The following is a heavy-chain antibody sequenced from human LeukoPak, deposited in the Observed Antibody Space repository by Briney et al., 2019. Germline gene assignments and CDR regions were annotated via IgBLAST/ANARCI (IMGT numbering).Heavy chain of an antibody. D-gene: IGHD3-16*01. V-gene: IGHV3-23*01. CDR1: GFTFSSYA. J-gene: IGHJ4*02. CDR2: ISGSGGST. Sequence: AGGSLRLSCAASGFTFSSYAMSWVCQAPGKGLEWVSAISGSGGSTYYADSVKGRFTISRDNSKNTLYLQMNSLRAEDTAVYYCAKETLITRVFDYWGQGTLVTVSS. CDR3: AKETLITRVFDY.